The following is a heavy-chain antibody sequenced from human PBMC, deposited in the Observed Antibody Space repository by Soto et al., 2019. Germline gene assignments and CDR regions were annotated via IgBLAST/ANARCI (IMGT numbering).Heavy chain of an antibody. CDR3: TXASYSXSPWAYYYYGMDV. D-gene: IGHD1-26*01. CDR1: GFTFSNAW. CDR2: IKSKTDGGTT. V-gene: IGHV3-15*07. J-gene: IGHJ6*02. Sequence: GGSLRLSCAASGFTFSNAWMNWVRQAPGKGLEWVGRIKSKTDGGTTDYAAPVKGRFTISRDDSKNTLYLQMNSLKTEDTAVYYXTXASYSXSPWAYYYYGMDVWGQGTTVTVSS.